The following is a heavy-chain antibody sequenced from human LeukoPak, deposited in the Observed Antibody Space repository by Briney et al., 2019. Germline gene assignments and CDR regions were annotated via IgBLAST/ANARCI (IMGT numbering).Heavy chain of an antibody. CDR3: AAKATGDPLY. J-gene: IGHJ4*02. V-gene: IGHV3-69-1*01. CDR1: GFTFSNAW. D-gene: IGHD3-16*01. CDR2: ISSSSTI. Sequence: GGSLRLSCAASGFTFSNAWMNWVRQAPGKGLEWVSYISSSSTIYYADSVKGRFTISRDNAKNSLYLQMNSLRDEDTAVYYCAAKATGDPLYWGQGTLVTVSS.